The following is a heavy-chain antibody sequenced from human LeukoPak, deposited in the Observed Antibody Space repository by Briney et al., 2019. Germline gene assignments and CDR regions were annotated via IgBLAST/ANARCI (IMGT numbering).Heavy chain of an antibody. CDR2: MNPNSGNT. D-gene: IGHD6-13*01. Sequence: ASVKVSCKASGYTFTSYDINWVRQATGQGLEWMGWMNPNSGNTGYAQKFQGRVTMTRNTSISTAYMELSSLRSEDTAVYYCARTPGIAAAGETDDAFDIWGQGTMVTVPS. CDR1: GYTFTSYD. CDR3: ARTPGIAAAGETDDAFDI. J-gene: IGHJ3*02. V-gene: IGHV1-8*01.